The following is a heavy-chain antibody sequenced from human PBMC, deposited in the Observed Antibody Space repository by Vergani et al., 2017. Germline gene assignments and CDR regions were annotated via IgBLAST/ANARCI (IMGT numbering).Heavy chain of an antibody. V-gene: IGHV4-34*01. CDR3: ARDSRGSRRGNYYYYMDV. Sequence: QVQLQQWGAGPLKPSETLSLTCAVYGGSFSGYYWSWIRQPPGNGLEWIGNINHSGSTNYNPSLKSRVTISVDTSKNQFSLKLSSVTAADTAVYYCARDSRGSRRGNYYYYMDVWGKGTTVTVSS. CDR2: INHSGST. D-gene: IGHD2-2*01. CDR1: GGSFSGYY. J-gene: IGHJ6*03.